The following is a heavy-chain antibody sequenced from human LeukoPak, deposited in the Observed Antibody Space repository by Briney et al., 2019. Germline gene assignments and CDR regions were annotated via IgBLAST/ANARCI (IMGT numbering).Heavy chain of an antibody. J-gene: IGHJ3*02. V-gene: IGHV3-74*01. CDR2: IKSDGSFT. CDR1: GFTFSSHW. Sequence: GGSLRLSCVASGFTFSSHWLHWVRPAPAKGLVWVSHIKSDGSFTNYADSVKGRFTISRDNAKNTLYLQMNSLRPEDTAVYYCARGTGAFDIWGQGTKVTVSS. CDR3: ARGTGAFDI. D-gene: IGHD1-1*01.